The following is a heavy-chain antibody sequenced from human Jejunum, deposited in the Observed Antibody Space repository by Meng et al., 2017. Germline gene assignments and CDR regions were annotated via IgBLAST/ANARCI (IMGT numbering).Heavy chain of an antibody. J-gene: IGHJ1*01. V-gene: IGHV4-34*01. CDR3: AIGGPGPRLLN. D-gene: IGHD1-14*01. CDR1: GGSFSGYY. CDR2: INHNGSP. Sequence: GQLPRWGAGLLKPSETLSLTCAFYGGSFSGYYWTWIRQPPGKGLEWIGEINHNGSPYYNPSLNNRVTMSVDTSKNQLSLKLSSVTAADTAVYYCAIGGPGPRLLNWGQGTLVTVSS.